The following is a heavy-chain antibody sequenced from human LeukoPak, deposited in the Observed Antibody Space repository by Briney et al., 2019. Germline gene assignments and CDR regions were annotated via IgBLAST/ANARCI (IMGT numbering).Heavy chain of an antibody. CDR3: ARGGLAAAASNEGGAFDI. CDR2: LPGDGTNT. CDR1: GIHLDHLW. J-gene: IGHJ3*02. D-gene: IGHD6-13*01. Sequence: GASPRHSLSGSGIHLDHLWVHRVRPEPRAGPVWDSPLPGDGTNTTYAGSVKGRFTISRDNAKNTVYLQMNSLRAEDTTFYYCARGGLAAAASNEGGAFDIWGQGTMVTVSS. V-gene: IGHV3-74*01.